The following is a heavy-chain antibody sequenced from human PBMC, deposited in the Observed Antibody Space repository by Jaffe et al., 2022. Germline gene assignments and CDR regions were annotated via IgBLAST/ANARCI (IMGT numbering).Heavy chain of an antibody. D-gene: IGHD2-8*01. V-gene: IGHV3-30*18. J-gene: IGHJ4*02. CDR1: GFTFSSYG. CDR2: ISYDGSNK. Sequence: QVQLVESGGGVVQPGRSLRLSCAASGFTFSSYGMHWVRQAPGKGLEWVAVISYDGSNKYYADSVKGRFTISRDNSKNTLYLQMNSLRAEDTAVYYCAKDLPVYAIILGLFDYWGQGTLVTVSS. CDR3: AKDLPVYAIILGLFDY.